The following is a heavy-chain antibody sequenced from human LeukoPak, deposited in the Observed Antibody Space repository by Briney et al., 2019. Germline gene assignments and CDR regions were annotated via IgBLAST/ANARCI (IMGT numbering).Heavy chain of an antibody. Sequence: SGTLSLTCTVSGGSISSYYWSWIRQPPGKGLEWIGYIYYSGSTNYNPSLKSRVTISVDTSKNQFSLKLSSVTAADTAVYYCARGGGSGSYYNYYFDYWGQGTLVTVSS. V-gene: IGHV4-59*08. D-gene: IGHD3-10*01. CDR3: ARGGGSGSYYNYYFDY. CDR1: GGSISSYY. J-gene: IGHJ4*02. CDR2: IYYSGST.